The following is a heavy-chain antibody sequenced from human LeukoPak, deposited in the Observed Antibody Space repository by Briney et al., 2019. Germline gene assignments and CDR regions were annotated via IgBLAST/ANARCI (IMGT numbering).Heavy chain of an antibody. Sequence: SETLSLTCTVSGGSISSGGYYWSWIRQHPGKGLEWIGYIYYSGSTYYNPSLKSRVTISVDTSKNQFSLKLSSVTAADTAVYYCARVKGDFWSGRYYFDYWGQGTLVTVSS. J-gene: IGHJ4*02. CDR1: GGSISSGGYY. CDR2: IYYSGST. D-gene: IGHD3-3*01. V-gene: IGHV4-31*03. CDR3: ARVKGDFWSGRYYFDY.